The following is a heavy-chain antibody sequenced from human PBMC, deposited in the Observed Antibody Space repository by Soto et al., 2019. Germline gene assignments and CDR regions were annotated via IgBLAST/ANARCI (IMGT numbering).Heavy chain of an antibody. CDR1: GFTFSSYW. Sequence: GGPLRLSCAASGFTFSSYWMHWVRQAPGKGLEWVSRISSDGSSTTYADSVKGRFTISRDNAENSLHLQMNSLRAEDTAVYYCARVRYCSDNSCYSWFDYWGQRTLVTVSS. V-gene: IGHV3-74*01. J-gene: IGHJ4*02. D-gene: IGHD2-15*01. CDR2: ISSDGSST. CDR3: ARVRYCSDNSCYSWFDY.